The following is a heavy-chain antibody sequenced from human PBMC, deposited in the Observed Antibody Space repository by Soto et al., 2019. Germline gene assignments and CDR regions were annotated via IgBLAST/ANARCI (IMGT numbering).Heavy chain of an antibody. Sequence: SETLSLTCTVSGGSISSYYWSWIRQPPGKGLEWIGYIYYSGITDYNPSLKSRVTISVDTSKNQFSLKLSSVTAADTAVYYCARYKSNYYYGMDVWGQGTTVTVSS. CDR1: GGSISSYY. CDR2: IYYSGIT. V-gene: IGHV4-59*01. CDR3: ARYKSNYYYGMDV. D-gene: IGHD1-20*01. J-gene: IGHJ6*02.